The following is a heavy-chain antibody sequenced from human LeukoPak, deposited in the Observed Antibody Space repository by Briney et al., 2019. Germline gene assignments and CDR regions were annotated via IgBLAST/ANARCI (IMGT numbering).Heavy chain of an antibody. CDR1: GFTFSNYA. J-gene: IGHJ4*02. Sequence: GGSLRLSCAASGFTFSNYAMSWVRQAPGKGLEWVGRIKSKTDGGTTDYAAPVKGRFTISRDDSKNTLYLQMNSLQTEDTAVYYCTTDAGYSSRWYNYWGQGTLVTVSS. V-gene: IGHV3-15*01. CDR3: TTDAGYSSRWYNY. D-gene: IGHD6-13*01. CDR2: IKSKTDGGTT.